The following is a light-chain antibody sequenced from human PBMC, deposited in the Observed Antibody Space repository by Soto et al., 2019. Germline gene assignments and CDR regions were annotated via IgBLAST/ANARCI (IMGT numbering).Light chain of an antibody. CDR1: TGAVTSGRY. CDR3: LLYYSGVRV. Sequence: QAVVTQEPSLTVSPGGTVTLTCGSSTGAVTSGRYPYWFQQKPGQAPRTLIYDTTNKHSWTPARFSGSLLGGIAALTLSGAQPEDEAEYYCLLYYSGVRVFGTGTKLTV. V-gene: IGLV7-46*01. CDR2: DTT. J-gene: IGLJ1*01.